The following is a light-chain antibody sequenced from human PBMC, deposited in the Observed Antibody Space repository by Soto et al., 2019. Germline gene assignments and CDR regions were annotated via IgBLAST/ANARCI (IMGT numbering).Light chain of an antibody. CDR3: QQRSNLLT. Sequence: EIVLTQSPATLSLSPGERATLSCRASQSVSSYLAWYQQKPGHAPRLLIYDACNRATGIPARFSGSGSGTDFTLTIRSLEPEDFAVYYCQQRSNLLTFGGGTKVEIK. V-gene: IGKV3-11*01. CDR2: DAC. J-gene: IGKJ4*01. CDR1: QSVSSY.